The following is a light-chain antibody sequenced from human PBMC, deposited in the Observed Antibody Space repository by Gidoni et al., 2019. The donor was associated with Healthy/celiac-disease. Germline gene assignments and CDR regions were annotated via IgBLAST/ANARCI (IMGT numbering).Light chain of an antibody. CDR1: QSISSY. CDR3: QQNNSTLIT. Sequence: IQLTQYPSSLSASVGNRVTITCRASQSISSYLNWYQQKPGKAPKLLIYAASSLQSGVPSRFSGSGSGTEFTLTISSLQPEDFATYYCQQNNSTLITFGQGTRLEIK. V-gene: IGKV1-39*01. J-gene: IGKJ5*01. CDR2: AAS.